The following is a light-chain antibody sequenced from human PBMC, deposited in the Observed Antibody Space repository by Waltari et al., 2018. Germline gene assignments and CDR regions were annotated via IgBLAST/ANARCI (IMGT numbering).Light chain of an antibody. CDR2: EVS. J-gene: IGLJ3*02. CDR1: SSDIGDYNF. Sequence: QSALTQPPSASGSPGQSVTIACTGTSSDIGDYNFVSWYQQHPGKAPKVLIYEVSKRPSGVPVRVSGSKAGNTASLTVAGLQAADEADYYCSSHAGSWVFGGGTKLTVL. V-gene: IGLV2-8*01. CDR3: SSHAGSWV.